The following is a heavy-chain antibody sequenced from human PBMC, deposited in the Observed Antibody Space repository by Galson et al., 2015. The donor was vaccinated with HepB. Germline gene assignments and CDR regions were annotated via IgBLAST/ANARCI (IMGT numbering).Heavy chain of an antibody. Sequence: ETLSLTCAVYGGSFSGYYWNWIRQPPGKGLEWIGEINQSGSTNDNPSLKSRVTISGDTSKNQFSLELRSVTAADTAMYYCARARIRMPRRGNGFDVWGHGTMVTVSS. CDR1: GGSFSGYY. V-gene: IGHV4-34*01. D-gene: IGHD3-3*02. CDR3: ARARIRMPRRGNGFDV. J-gene: IGHJ3*01. CDR2: INQSGST.